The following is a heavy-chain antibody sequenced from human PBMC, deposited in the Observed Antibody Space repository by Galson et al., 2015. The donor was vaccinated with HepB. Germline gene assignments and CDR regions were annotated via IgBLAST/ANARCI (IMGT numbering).Heavy chain of an antibody. J-gene: IGHJ3*01. D-gene: IGHD2-21*01. CDR2: FDPEGGKK. Sequence: SVKVSCKVSGYPLTDLSMHWVRQAPGKGLEWMGGFDPEGGKKVSAQRFQGRLIMTEDTSTDTAYMELSSLTSDDTAVYYCATTLLWKASNLWGQGTVVTVSS. CDR1: GYPLTDLS. CDR3: ATTLLWKASNL. V-gene: IGHV1-24*01.